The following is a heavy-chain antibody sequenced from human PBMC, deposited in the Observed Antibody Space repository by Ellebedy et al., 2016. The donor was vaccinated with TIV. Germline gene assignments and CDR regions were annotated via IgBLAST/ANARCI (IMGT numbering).Heavy chain of an antibody. D-gene: IGHD6-13*01. CDR3: ARHAHQLVRSNWFDP. J-gene: IGHJ5*02. V-gene: IGHV4-39*01. Sequence: MPSETLSLTCTVSGGSISSGGYYWSWIRQPPGKGLEWIGEINHSGSTNYNPSLKSRVTISVDTSKNQFSLKLSSVTAADTAVYYCARHAHQLVRSNWFDPWGQGTLVTVSS. CDR1: GGSISSGGYY. CDR2: INHSGST.